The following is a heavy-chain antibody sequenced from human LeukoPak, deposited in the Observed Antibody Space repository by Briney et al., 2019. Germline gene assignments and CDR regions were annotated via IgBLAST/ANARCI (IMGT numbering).Heavy chain of an antibody. D-gene: IGHD4-17*01. CDR3: AKDQTSVTGLIDN. J-gene: IGHJ4*02. CDR2: LSVTGDTT. Sequence: GGSLRLSCAASGFTFSNYAMAWVRQAQGKGREWVSGLSVTGDTTYYADSVKDRFTISRDNSQNTLHLQINSLRAEDTTVNYCAKDQTSVTGLIDNWGQGTLVTVSS. V-gene: IGHV3-23*01. CDR1: GFTFSNYA.